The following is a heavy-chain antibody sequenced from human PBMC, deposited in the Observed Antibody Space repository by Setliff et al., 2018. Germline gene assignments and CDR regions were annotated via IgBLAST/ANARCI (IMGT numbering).Heavy chain of an antibody. V-gene: IGHV4-39*01. CDR2: IHYRGTT. CDR1: GASINSGSNY. CDR3: ARTGTYRYFDS. D-gene: IGHD1-7*01. Sequence: SETLSLTCTVSGASINSGSNYWGWVRQPPGKGLEWIGRIHYRGTTYSNASLASRLTLSVDTSKNQFSLKLTSVTASDTAVYYCARTGTYRYFDSWGQGTRVTSPQ. J-gene: IGHJ4*02.